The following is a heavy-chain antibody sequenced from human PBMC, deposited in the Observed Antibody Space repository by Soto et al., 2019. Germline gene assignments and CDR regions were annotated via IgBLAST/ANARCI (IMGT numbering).Heavy chain of an antibody. CDR2: IYWDDDK. V-gene: IGHV2-5*02. CDR3: XXXXXXXXXXXXXXXXP. Sequence: QITLKESGPTLVKPTQTLTLTCTFSGFSLSTTGVGVGWIRQPPGKALEWLALIYWDDDKRYSPSLKTSLTXXXXXXXXXXXXXXXXXXXXXXXXXXXXXXXXXXXXXXXXXXXPWGQGTLVTVSS. J-gene: IGHJ5*02. CDR1: GFSLSTTGVG.